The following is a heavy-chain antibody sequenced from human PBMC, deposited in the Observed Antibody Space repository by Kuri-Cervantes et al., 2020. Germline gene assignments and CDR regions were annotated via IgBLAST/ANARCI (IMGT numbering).Heavy chain of an antibody. V-gene: IGHV1-24*01. Sequence: ASVKVSCKVSGYTLIELAMHWVRQAPGKGLEWMGGFDPQDGETIYAQKFQGRVTITTDESTSTAYMELSSLRSEDTAVYYCAIVAGVLYNWFDPWGQGTLVTVSS. CDR1: GYTLIELA. CDR3: AIVAGVLYNWFDP. CDR2: FDPQDGET. D-gene: IGHD6-19*01. J-gene: IGHJ5*02.